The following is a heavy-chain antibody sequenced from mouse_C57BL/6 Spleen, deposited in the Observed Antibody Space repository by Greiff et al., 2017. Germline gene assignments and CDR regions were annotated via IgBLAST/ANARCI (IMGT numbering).Heavy chain of an antibody. V-gene: IGHV1-69*01. CDR3: ARGVRYSNYFDY. D-gene: IGHD2-5*01. Sequence: VQLQQPGAELVMPGASVKLSCKASGYTFTSYWMHWVKQRPGQGLEWIGEIDPSDSYTNYNQKFKGKSTLTVDKSSSTAYMQLSSLTSEDSAVYYCARGVRYSNYFDYWGQGTTLTVSS. CDR2: IDPSDSYT. J-gene: IGHJ2*01. CDR1: GYTFTSYW.